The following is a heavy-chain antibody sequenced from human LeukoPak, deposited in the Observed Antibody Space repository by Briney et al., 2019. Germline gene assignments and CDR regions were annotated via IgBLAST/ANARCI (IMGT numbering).Heavy chain of an antibody. Sequence: GGSLRLSCAASEITFSDNYISWIRQAPGKGLEWISCISGGGSTKSYADSVKGRFTISRDNARKSLFLQMNSLRAGDTAVYYCASESGGSHNDAFDIWGQGTMVTVSS. J-gene: IGHJ3*02. CDR1: EITFSDNY. CDR3: ASESGGSHNDAFDI. CDR2: ISGGGSTK. D-gene: IGHD1-26*01. V-gene: IGHV3-11*01.